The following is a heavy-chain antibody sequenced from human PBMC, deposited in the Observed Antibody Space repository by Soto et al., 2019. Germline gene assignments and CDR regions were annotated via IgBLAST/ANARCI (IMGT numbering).Heavy chain of an antibody. J-gene: IGHJ1*01. V-gene: IGHV3-74*01. CDR3: ARLPNKSPYN. Sequence: EVQLVESGGGLVQPGGSLRLSCVASGFTFSSYWMHWVRQAPGKGLVWVSSISNDGSSTSYADPVKGRFTISRDNANNTLYLQMNSLRAKDTAVYYCARLPNKSPYNWGQGTLVIVSP. CDR2: ISNDGSST. D-gene: IGHD3-16*01. CDR1: GFTFSSYW.